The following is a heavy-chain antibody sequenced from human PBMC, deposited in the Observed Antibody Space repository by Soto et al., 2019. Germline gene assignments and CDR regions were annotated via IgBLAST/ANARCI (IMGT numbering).Heavy chain of an antibody. CDR1: GFTFSSYA. J-gene: IGHJ4*02. CDR2: ISGGGETT. D-gene: IGHD3-10*01. V-gene: IGHV3-23*01. Sequence: EVQLLESGGGLVQPGGSLRLSCAASGFTFSSYAMWWVRQAPGKGLECVSAISGGGETTYYADSVKGRFTISRDNSKNTLYLQMNSLSAEDTAVYYWACNSGSGSYYFDYWCQGTMVTVSS. CDR3: ACNSGSGSYYFDY.